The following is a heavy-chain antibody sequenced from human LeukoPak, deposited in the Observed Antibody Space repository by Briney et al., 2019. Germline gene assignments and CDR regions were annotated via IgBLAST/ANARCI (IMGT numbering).Heavy chain of an antibody. Sequence: GALRLSCAVSGFTFSRYDMHWVRQAPGKGLEWVAVISHDGSNKNYVDSVKGRFTISRDNSKNTLYLQMNSLRAEDTAVYYCAKDRSYGDYVSAFDYWGQGTLVTVSS. J-gene: IGHJ4*02. CDR1: GFTFSRYD. CDR3: AKDRSYGDYVSAFDY. V-gene: IGHV3-30*18. CDR2: ISHDGSNK. D-gene: IGHD4-17*01.